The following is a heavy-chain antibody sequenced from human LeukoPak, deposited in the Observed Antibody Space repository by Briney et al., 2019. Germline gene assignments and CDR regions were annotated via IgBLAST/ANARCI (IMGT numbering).Heavy chain of an antibody. V-gene: IGHV3-21*01. CDR3: ARVFSTIFGVVRNWFDP. Sequence: GGSLRLSCAASGFTFSSYSMNWVRQAPGKGLEWVSSISSSSSYIYYADSVKGRFTISRDNAKNSLYLQMNSLRAEDTAVYYCARVFSTIFGVVRNWFDPWGQGTLVTVSS. CDR1: GFTFSSYS. J-gene: IGHJ5*02. CDR2: ISSSSSYI. D-gene: IGHD3-3*01.